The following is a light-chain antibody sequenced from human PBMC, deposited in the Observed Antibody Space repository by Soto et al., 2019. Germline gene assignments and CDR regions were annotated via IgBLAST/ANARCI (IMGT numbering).Light chain of an antibody. V-gene: IGLV2-14*01. Sequence: QSVLTQPASVSGSPGQSITISCTGTYRDVGGYNFVSWYQHHPGKAPKLILYGVTNRPSGVSNRFSGSKSGDTASLTISGLQADDEADYYCSSYSRDSIPVFGTGTKV. CDR1: YRDVGGYNF. J-gene: IGLJ1*01. CDR2: GVT. CDR3: SSYSRDSIPV.